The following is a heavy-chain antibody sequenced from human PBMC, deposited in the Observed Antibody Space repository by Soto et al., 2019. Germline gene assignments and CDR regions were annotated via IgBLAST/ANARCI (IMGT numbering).Heavy chain of an antibody. J-gene: IGHJ5*02. CDR1: GFTFDDYG. CDR2: INWNGGST. Sequence: PGGSLRLSCAASGFTFDDYGMSWVRQAPGKGLEWVSGINWNGGSTGYADSVKGRFTISRDNAKNSLYLQMNSLRAEDTALYHCARWGSYYTPYNWFDPWGQGTLVTVSS. D-gene: IGHD3-10*01. CDR3: ARWGSYYTPYNWFDP. V-gene: IGHV3-20*01.